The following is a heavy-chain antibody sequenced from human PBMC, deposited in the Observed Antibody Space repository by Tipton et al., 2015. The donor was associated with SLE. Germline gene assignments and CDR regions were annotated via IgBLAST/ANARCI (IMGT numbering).Heavy chain of an antibody. V-gene: IGHV3-7*04. Sequence: SLRLSCAASGFIFSSSWMTWVRQAPGKGLEWVAYIKQDGSEKYYVDSVKGRFTISRDNAKNSLYLQMNSLRAEDTAVYYCARGRGSYWGQGTLVTVSS. J-gene: IGHJ4*02. CDR1: GFIFSSSW. CDR2: IKQDGSEK. CDR3: ARGRGSY. D-gene: IGHD3-16*01.